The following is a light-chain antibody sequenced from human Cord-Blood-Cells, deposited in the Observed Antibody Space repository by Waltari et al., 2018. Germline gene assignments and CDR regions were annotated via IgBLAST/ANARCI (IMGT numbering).Light chain of an antibody. J-gene: IGKJ2*01. CDR2: KAS. CDR3: QQYNSYSPYT. V-gene: IGKV1-5*03. CDR1: QSISSW. Sequence: DIQATQSHSTLSASVGDRVTITCRASQSISSWLAWYQQKPGKAPKLLIYKASSLESEVPSRFSGSGSGTEYTLTISSLQPDDFATYYCQQYNSYSPYTFGQGTKLEIK.